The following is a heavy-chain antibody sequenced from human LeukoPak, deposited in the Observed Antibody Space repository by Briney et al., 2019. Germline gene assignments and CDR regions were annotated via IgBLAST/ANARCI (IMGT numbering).Heavy chain of an antibody. V-gene: IGHV3-11*04. J-gene: IGHJ4*02. CDR3: ARDGNGDYERVVDY. CDR2: ISSSGSTI. D-gene: IGHD4-17*01. Sequence: NPGGSLRLSCVVSGFTFSDYYMSWIRQAPGKGLEWVSYISSSGSTIYYADSVKGRFTISRDNAKNSLYLQMNSLRAEDTAVYYCARDGNGDYERVVDYWGQGTLVTVSS. CDR1: GFTFSDYY.